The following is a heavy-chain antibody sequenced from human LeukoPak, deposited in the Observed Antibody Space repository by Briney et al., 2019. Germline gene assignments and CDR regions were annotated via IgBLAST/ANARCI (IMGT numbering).Heavy chain of an antibody. CDR3: LRYVSGGSRPGLHY. D-gene: IGHD2-15*01. CDR2: INPNSGGT. J-gene: IGHJ4*02. V-gene: IGHV1-2*02. Sequence: WASVTVSCKASGYTFTGYYMHWVRQAPGKGLEWKGWINPNSGGTNYAQKFQGRVTMTRDTSISTAYMELSRLHSDDTAVYCRLRYVSGGSRPGLHYWGEGPVVTVSS. CDR1: GYTFTGYY.